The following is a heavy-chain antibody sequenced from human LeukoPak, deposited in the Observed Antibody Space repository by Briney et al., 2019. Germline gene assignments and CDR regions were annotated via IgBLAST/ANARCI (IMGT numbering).Heavy chain of an antibody. Sequence: GGSLRLSCAASGFTFSSYAMHWVRQAPGKGLEWVAVISYDGSNKYYADSVKGRFTISRDNSKSTLYLQMNSLRAEDTAVYYCARDWRSEGGALQTRAFDIWGQGTMVTVSS. V-gene: IGHV3-30-3*01. CDR3: ARDWRSEGGALQTRAFDI. D-gene: IGHD3-16*01. CDR2: ISYDGSNK. J-gene: IGHJ3*02. CDR1: GFTFSSYA.